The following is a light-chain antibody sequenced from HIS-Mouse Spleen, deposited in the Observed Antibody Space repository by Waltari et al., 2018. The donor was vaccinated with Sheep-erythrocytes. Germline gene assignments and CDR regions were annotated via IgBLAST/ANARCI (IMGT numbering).Light chain of an antibody. CDR1: QSISSY. CDR3: QQSYSTPRT. CDR2: AAS. Sequence: DIQMTQSPSSLSASVGDRVTITCRASQSISSYLNWYQQKPGKAPKHLIYAASSLQSGVPSRFSGSGSGTDFALTISSLQPKDFATYYCQQSYSTPRTFGQGTKVEIK. V-gene: IGKV1-39*01. J-gene: IGKJ1*01.